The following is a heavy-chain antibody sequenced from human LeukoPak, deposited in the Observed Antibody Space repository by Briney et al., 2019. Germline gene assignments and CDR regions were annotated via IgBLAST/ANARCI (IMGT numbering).Heavy chain of an antibody. CDR1: GFTFSSYA. D-gene: IGHD3-9*01. V-gene: IGHV3-23*01. CDR3: AKFSINVLRCFDWLGPSDY. J-gene: IGHJ4*02. CDR2: ISGSGGST. Sequence: GGSLRLSCAASGFTFSSYAMSWVRQAPGKGLEWVSAISGSGGSTYYADSVKGRFTISRDNSKNTLYLQMNSLRAEDTAVYYRAKFSINVLRCFDWLGPSDYWGQGTLVTVSS.